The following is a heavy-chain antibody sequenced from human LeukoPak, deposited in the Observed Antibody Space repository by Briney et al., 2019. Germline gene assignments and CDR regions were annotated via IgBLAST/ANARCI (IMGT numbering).Heavy chain of an antibody. CDR3: ARLRHYYGSGSLNWFDP. CDR1: GYSISSGYY. J-gene: IGHJ5*02. V-gene: IGHV4-38-2*01. Sequence: SETLSLTCAVSGYSISSGYYWGWIRQPPGKGLEWIGCIYHSGSTYYNPSLKSRVTISVDTSKNQFSLKLSSVTAADTAVYYCARLRHYYGSGSLNWFDPWGQGTLVTVSS. D-gene: IGHD3-10*01. CDR2: IYHSGST.